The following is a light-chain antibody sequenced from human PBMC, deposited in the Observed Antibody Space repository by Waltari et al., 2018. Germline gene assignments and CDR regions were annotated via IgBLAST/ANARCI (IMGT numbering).Light chain of an antibody. CDR2: EVN. CDR3: SSYAGSNTLV. J-gene: IGLJ2*01. Sequence: QSALTQPPSASGSPGQSVPISCSGTTSDIGTYNYVSWFQQHPGRAPKLLIYEVNKRPSGVPDRFSGSKSDNRASLTVSGLQADDEAVYHCSSYAGSNTLVFGGGTRLTVL. CDR1: TSDIGTYNY. V-gene: IGLV2-8*01.